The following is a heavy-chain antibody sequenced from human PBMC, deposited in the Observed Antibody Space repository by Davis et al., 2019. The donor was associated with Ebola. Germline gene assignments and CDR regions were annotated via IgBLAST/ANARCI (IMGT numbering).Heavy chain of an antibody. V-gene: IGHV4-59*08. CDR3: VKDDVTAGRFNY. CDR1: DGSINSFL. CDR2: MFYNGDT. J-gene: IGHJ4*02. D-gene: IGHD1-20*01. Sequence: SETLSLTCSVSDGSINSFLWTWIRQPPGKGLEWVGCMFYNGDTKYNPALESRVTISVDTSKNQFSLRLSSVTAADTAMYYCVKDDVTAGRFNYWGQGSLVTVSS.